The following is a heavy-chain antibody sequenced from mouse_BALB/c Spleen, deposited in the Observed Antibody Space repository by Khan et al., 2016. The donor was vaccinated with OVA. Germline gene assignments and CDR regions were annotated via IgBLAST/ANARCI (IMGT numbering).Heavy chain of an antibody. V-gene: IGHV5-9-3*01. J-gene: IGHJ3*01. CDR2: ISSDGYYT. CDR1: GFTFSSYA. CDR3: ARSAYGNFAY. Sequence: EVQLQESGGGLVKPGGSLKLSCAASGFTFSSYAMSWVRQTPEKRLEWVATISSDGYYTYYPDNVTGRFTISRDNAKNTLYLQMSSLRSEDTAMYYCARSAYGNFAYGGQGTLVTVSA. D-gene: IGHD2-1*01.